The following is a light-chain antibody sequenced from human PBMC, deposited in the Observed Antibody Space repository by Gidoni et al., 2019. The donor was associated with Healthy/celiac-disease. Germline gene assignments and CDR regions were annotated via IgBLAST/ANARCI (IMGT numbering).Light chain of an antibody. V-gene: IGKV4-1*01. Sequence: DIVMTKSPDSLAVSLGERATINCKSSQSVLYSSNNKNYLAWYQQKPGQPPKLLIYWASTRESGVPDRFSGSGSGTDFTLTISILQAEDVAVYYCQQYSTPPTFGPGTKVDIK. CDR1: QSVLYSSNNKNY. CDR2: WAS. J-gene: IGKJ3*01. CDR3: QQYSTPPT.